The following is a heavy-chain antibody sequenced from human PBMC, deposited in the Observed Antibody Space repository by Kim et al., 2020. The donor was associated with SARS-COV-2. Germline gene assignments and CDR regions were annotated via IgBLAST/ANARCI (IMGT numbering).Heavy chain of an antibody. V-gene: IGHV1-18*01. CDR3: ARDGELRGYYYGMDV. CDR1: GYTFTSYG. D-gene: IGHD1-7*01. CDR2: ISAYNGNT. J-gene: IGHJ6*02. Sequence: ASVKVSCKASGYTFTSYGISWVRQAPGQGLEWMGWISAYNGNTNYAQKLQGRVTMTTDTSTSTAYMELRSLRSDDTAVYYCARDGELRGYYYGMDVWGQGTTVTVSS.